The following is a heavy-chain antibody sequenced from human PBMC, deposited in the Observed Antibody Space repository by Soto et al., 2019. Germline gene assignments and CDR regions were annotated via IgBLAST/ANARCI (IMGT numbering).Heavy chain of an antibody. J-gene: IGHJ5*02. V-gene: IGHV4-61*08. CDR2: VYYTGST. CDR3: ARYSPPKKSYDSNPGWFDP. Sequence: PSETLSVTCPVSGGSISSNVCYWTWIRQSPGRGLEWIGYVYYTGSTNYNPSLKSRVTMSLDTSRNQFSLSLSSVTAADTAIYFCARYSPPKKSYDSNPGWFDPWGQGTLVTVSS. CDR1: GGSISSNVCY. D-gene: IGHD3-22*01.